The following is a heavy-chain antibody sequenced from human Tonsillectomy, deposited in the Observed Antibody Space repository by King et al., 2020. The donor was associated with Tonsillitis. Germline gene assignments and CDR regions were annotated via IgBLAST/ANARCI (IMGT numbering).Heavy chain of an antibody. V-gene: IGHV3-7*03. CDR1: GFTFSSYW. CDR3: VRGAGWYFDL. D-gene: IGHD1-14*01. Sequence: VQLVESGGGLVQPGGSLRLSCVASGFTFSSYWMKWARQAPGKGLEWVATIKQDGSKTKYAESVKGRFTISRDNAKNSLYLQMNSLRAEDTAVYYCVRGAGWYFDLWGRGALVTVSS. J-gene: IGHJ2*01. CDR2: IKQDGSKT.